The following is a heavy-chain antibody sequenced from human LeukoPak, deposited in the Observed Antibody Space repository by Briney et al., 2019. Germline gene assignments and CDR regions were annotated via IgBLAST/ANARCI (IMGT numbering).Heavy chain of an antibody. J-gene: IGHJ5*02. Sequence: VKVSCKASGYTFTSYGISWVRQAPGQGLEWMGWISAYNGNTNYAQKLQGRVTMTTDTSTSTAYMELRSLRSDDTAVYYCAACGYSYGLNNWFDPWGQGTLVTVSS. CDR2: ISAYNGNT. D-gene: IGHD5-18*01. CDR1: GYTFTSYG. V-gene: IGHV1-18*01. CDR3: AACGYSYGLNNWFDP.